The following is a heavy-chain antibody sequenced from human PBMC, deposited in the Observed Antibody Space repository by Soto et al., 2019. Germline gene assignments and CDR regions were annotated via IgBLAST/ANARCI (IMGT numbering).Heavy chain of an antibody. V-gene: IGHV4-59*01. CDR1: GGSISSYY. CDR3: ARDLGTTRELLFDY. J-gene: IGHJ4*02. Sequence: SETLSLTCTVSGGSISSYYWSWIRQPPGKGLEWIGYIYYSGSTNYNPSIKSRVTISVDTSKNQFSLKLSSVTAADTAVYYCARDLGTTRELLFDYWGQGTLVTVSS. CDR2: IYYSGST. D-gene: IGHD2-21*02.